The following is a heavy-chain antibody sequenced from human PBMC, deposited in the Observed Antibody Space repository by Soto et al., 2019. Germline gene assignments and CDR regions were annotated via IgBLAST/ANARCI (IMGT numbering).Heavy chain of an antibody. D-gene: IGHD2-21*01. J-gene: IGHJ4*02. CDR1: GYTFTGYQ. CDR2: INPNSGGT. CDR3: ARGGTIVSPGN. Sequence: ASVKVSSKASGYTFTGYQMHWVRQAPGQQLEWMGWINPNSGGTNYAQKFQGRVTMTRDTSITTAYMELNRLTSDDTAVYYCARGGTIVSPGNWGQGTLVTVSS. V-gene: IGHV1-2*02.